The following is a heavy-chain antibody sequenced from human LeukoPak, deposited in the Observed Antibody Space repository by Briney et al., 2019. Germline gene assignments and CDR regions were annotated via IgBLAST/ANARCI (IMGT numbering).Heavy chain of an antibody. CDR2: IKPKSGGT. J-gene: IGHJ4*02. CDR1: GYTFTDYF. CDR3: ARVDETGFGFFDY. V-gene: IGHV1-2*02. D-gene: IGHD1-14*01. Sequence: ASVKVSCKASGYTFTDYFLYWVRQAPGQGLEWMGWIKPKSGGTNYARDFQGRVTMTRDTSISTVYMELTRLRSDDTAVYYCARVDETGFGFFDYWGQGTLVTVSS.